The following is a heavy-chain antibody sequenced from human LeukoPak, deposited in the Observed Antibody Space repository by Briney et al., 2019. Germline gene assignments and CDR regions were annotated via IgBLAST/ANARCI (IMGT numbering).Heavy chain of an antibody. CDR3: ARFGGVYYDILTGPTPESIGEENWFDP. V-gene: IGHV5-51*01. CDR1: GYSFTSYW. CDR2: IYPGDSDT. J-gene: IGHJ5*02. D-gene: IGHD3-9*01. Sequence: GESLKISCKGSGYSFTSYWIGWVRQMPGKGLEWMGIIYPGDSDTRYSPSFQGQVTISADKSISTAYLQWSSLKASDTAMYYCARFGGVYYDILTGPTPESIGEENWFDPWGQGTLVTVSS.